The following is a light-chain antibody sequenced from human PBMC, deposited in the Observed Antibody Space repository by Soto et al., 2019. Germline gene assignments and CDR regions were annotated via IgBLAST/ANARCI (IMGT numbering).Light chain of an antibody. V-gene: IGLV2-14*03. CDR1: SSDVGGNKY. CDR2: DIR. Sequence: QSVLTQPASVSGSPGQWITISCTGTSSDVGGNKYVYWYQQQPGKAPKLMIYDIRNRPSGVSNRFSASKSGNTASLTISGLQAEDAADYYRCSYTSSSTRVFGTGTKLTVL. CDR3: CSYTSSSTRV. J-gene: IGLJ1*01.